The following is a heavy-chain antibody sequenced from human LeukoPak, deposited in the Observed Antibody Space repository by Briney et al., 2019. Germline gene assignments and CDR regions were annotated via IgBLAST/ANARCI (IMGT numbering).Heavy chain of an antibody. CDR3: ARDPYRFAFDI. D-gene: IGHD1-26*01. J-gene: IGHJ3*02. CDR2: INVDGTAE. CDR1: GFSFSTIY. V-gene: IGHV3-7*03. Sequence: GGSLRLSCAASGFSFSTIYMGWVRQTPGQGLEWVANINVDGTAEYYVDSVKGRFTISRDNAKNSLYLQMNSPRAEDTAVYYCARDPYRFAFDIWGQGTVVLVSS.